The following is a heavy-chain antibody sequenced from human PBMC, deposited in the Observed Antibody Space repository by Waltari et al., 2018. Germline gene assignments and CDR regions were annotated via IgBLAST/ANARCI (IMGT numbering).Heavy chain of an antibody. J-gene: IGHJ4*02. D-gene: IGHD6-13*01. Sequence: QVQLQESGPRLVKPSETLSLTCTVSGRSIRNHYWNWIRQPAGKGLEWIGRIYSTGTTNFNPSLKGRVTMSVDTSKNHFSLNLTSLTAADTALYYCATNLQAAEGIDSWGQGTLVFVS. CDR2: IYSTGTT. CDR1: GRSIRNHY. CDR3: ATNLQAAEGIDS. V-gene: IGHV4-4*07.